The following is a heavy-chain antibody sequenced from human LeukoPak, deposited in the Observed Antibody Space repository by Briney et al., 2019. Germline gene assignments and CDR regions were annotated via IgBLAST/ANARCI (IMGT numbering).Heavy chain of an antibody. J-gene: IGHJ6*03. V-gene: IGHV3-21*06. Sequence: GGSLRLSCAASGFTFNSYSMNWVRQAPGKGLEWVSSISGSNSYIYYADSVKGRFTISRDNAKNSLYLQMDSLRVEDTAEYYCARDPYSGNYGAYYYYMDVWGKGTTVTVSS. D-gene: IGHD1-26*01. CDR1: GFTFNSYS. CDR3: ARDPYSGNYGAYYYYMDV. CDR2: ISGSNSYI.